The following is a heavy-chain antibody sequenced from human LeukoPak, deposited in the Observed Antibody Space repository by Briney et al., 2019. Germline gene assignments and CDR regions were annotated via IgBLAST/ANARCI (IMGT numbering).Heavy chain of an antibody. CDR2: ISAYNGNT. D-gene: IGHD3-10*01. Sequence: ASVKVSCKASGYTFTSYGISWVRQAPGQGLEGMGWISAYNGNTNYAQQLQGRVTMTTDTSASTAYMELRSLRSDDTAVYYCARDDGYYYGSGSYFFWGQGTMVTVSS. V-gene: IGHV1-18*01. CDR1: GYTFTSYG. J-gene: IGHJ3*01. CDR3: ARDDGYYYGSGSYFF.